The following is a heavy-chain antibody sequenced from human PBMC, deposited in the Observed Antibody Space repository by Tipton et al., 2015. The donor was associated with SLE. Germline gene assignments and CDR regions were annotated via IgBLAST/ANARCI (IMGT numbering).Heavy chain of an antibody. J-gene: IGHJ4*02. V-gene: IGHV1-46*01. D-gene: IGHD6-13*01. CDR3: ARPGWAFSSSWAFDY. CDR1: GYTFTSYY. CDR2: INPSGGST. Sequence: QLVQSGAEVKKPGASVKVSCKASGYTFTSYYMHWVRQAPGQGLEWMGIINPSGGSTSYAQKFQGRVTMTRDTSTSTVYMELSSLRAEDTAVYYCARPGWAFSSSWAFDYWGQGTLVTVSS.